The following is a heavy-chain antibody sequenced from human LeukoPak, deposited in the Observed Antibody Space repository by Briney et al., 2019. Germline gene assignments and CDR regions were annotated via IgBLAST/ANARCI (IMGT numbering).Heavy chain of an antibody. CDR3: ASGGVTIFGVEVLAFDY. J-gene: IGHJ4*02. V-gene: IGHV4-59*12. Sequence: SETLSLTCTVSGGSISSYYWSWIRQPPGKGLEWIGYIYHSGSTYYNPSLKSRVTISVDRSKNQFSLKLSSVTAADTAVYYCASGGVTIFGVEVLAFDYWGQGTLVTVSS. CDR1: GGSISSYY. D-gene: IGHD3-3*01. CDR2: IYHSGST.